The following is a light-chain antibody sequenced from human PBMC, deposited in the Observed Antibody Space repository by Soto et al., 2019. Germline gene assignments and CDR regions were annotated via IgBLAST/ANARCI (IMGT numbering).Light chain of an antibody. V-gene: IGLV2-23*01. CDR1: SSDVGSYKL. J-gene: IGLJ2*01. CDR2: EGT. Sequence: QSALTQPASVSGSPGQSITISCTGTSSDVGSYKLVSWYQQHPGKAPKVLIYEGTERPSGVSNRFSDSKSGNTASLTISGLQAEDEADYYCCSYAGGSTWIFGGGTKLTVL. CDR3: CSYAGGSTWI.